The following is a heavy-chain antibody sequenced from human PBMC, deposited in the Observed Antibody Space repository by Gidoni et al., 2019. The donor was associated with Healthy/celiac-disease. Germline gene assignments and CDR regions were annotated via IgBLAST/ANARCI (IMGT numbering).Heavy chain of an antibody. CDR1: GVSFSCYY. J-gene: IGHJ6*03. D-gene: IGHD6-6*01. CDR3: ARGRGYSSSSAGYYYYMDV. CDR2: INHSGST. Sequence: QVQLQQWGAGLLKPSETLSLTCAVYGVSFSCYYWSWIRQPPGKGLEWIGEINHSGSTNYNPSLKRRVTISVDTSKNQFSLKLSSVTAADTAVYYCARGRGYSSSSAGYYYYMDVWGKGTTVTVSS. V-gene: IGHV4-34*01.